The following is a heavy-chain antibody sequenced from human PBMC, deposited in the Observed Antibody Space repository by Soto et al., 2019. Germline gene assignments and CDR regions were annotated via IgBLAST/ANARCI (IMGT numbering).Heavy chain of an antibody. V-gene: IGHV4-34*01. Sequence: PSETLSLTCAVYGRSFSGYYWTWIRQPPGTGLEWIGEINHSGSTNHNPSLKSRVTISVDTSKNQFSLKLTSVTAADTAVYYCARDKITGLFDYWGQGTLVTV. CDR3: ARDKITGLFDY. J-gene: IGHJ4*02. D-gene: IGHD2-8*02. CDR1: GRSFSGYY. CDR2: INHSGST.